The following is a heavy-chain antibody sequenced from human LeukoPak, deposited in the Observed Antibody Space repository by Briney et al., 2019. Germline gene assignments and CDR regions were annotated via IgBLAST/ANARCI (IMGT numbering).Heavy chain of an antibody. Sequence: ASVKVSCKASGYTFTNFGISWVRQAPGQGLEWMGWISAYNGNTNYAQKLQGRVTMTTDTSTSTAYMELRSLRSDDTAVYYCARGDGIAARTPLGYWGQGTLVTVSS. D-gene: IGHD6-6*01. CDR1: GYTFTNFG. CDR2: ISAYNGNT. J-gene: IGHJ4*02. CDR3: ARGDGIAARTPLGY. V-gene: IGHV1-18*01.